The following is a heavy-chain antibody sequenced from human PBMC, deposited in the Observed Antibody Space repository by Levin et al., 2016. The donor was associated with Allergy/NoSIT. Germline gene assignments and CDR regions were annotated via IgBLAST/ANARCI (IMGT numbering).Heavy chain of an antibody. D-gene: IGHD7-27*01. Sequence: GESLKISCTASGFIFFNYPVHWFRQAPGKGLEWVALISYDGTNQLYADSVKGRFTISRDNSKNTMFLQMNSLRPEDTAVYFCARPFNWGTVVFHHGLDVWGQGTTVVVSS. CDR3: ARPFNWGTVVFHHGLDV. CDR1: GFIFFNYP. V-gene: IGHV3-30*04. J-gene: IGHJ6*02. CDR2: ISYDGTNQ.